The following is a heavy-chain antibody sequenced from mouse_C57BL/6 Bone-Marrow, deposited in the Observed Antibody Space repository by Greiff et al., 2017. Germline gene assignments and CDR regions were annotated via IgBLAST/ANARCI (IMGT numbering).Heavy chain of an antibody. Sequence: EVQLVESGGGLVKPGGSLKLSCAASGFTFSSYAMSWVRQTPEKRLEWVATISDGGSYTYYPDNVKGRFTISRDNAKNNLYLQMSHLKSEDTAMYYCAREEGLRPYFDYWGQGTTLTVSS. J-gene: IGHJ2*01. CDR2: ISDGGSYT. D-gene: IGHD2-4*01. CDR3: AREEGLRPYFDY. CDR1: GFTFSSYA. V-gene: IGHV5-4*01.